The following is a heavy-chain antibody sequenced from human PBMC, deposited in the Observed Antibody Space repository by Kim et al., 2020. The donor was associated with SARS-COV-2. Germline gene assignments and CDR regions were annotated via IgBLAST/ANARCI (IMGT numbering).Heavy chain of an antibody. V-gene: IGHV1-3*01. Sequence: NTKYSQKFQGRVTITRDTSASTAYMELSSLRSEDTAVYYCAREGGSSRRDWGQGTLVTVSS. D-gene: IGHD6-13*01. CDR2: NT. CDR3: AREGGSSRRD. J-gene: IGHJ4*02.